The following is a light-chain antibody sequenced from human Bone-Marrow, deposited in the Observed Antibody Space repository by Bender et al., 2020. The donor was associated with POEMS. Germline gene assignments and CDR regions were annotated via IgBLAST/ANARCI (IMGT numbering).Light chain of an antibody. CDR3: QLWDTTRDQVV. V-gene: IGLV3-21*02. J-gene: IGLJ3*02. CDR2: EDN. Sequence: SHVLIQPPSVSVAPGQTATVTCGGETVGSHTVHWYQQKPGQAPTLVVYEDNARPSTIPERFSGSNSGGTATLTITRVEAGDEAAYYCQLWDTTRDQVVFGGGTKLTVL. CDR1: TVGSHT.